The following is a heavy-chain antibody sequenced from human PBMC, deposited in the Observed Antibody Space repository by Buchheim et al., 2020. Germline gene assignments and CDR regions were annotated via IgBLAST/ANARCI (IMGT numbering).Heavy chain of an antibody. V-gene: IGHV3-7*01. CDR2: VKQDGSET. J-gene: IGHJ4*02. Sequence: EVQLVESGGGLVQPGGSLRLSCAASGFTFSTHWMSWVRQAPGIGLEWVASVKQDGSETYYVDSVKGRFTISRDNAKNSLFLQMNSLRAEDTAVYYCARDALPRFDGDFDYWGQGTL. CDR1: GFTFSTHW. D-gene: IGHD3-9*01. CDR3: ARDALPRFDGDFDY.